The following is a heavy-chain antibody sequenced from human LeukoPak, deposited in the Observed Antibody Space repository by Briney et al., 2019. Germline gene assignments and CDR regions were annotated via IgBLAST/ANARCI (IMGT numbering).Heavy chain of an antibody. D-gene: IGHD5-18*01. CDR3: ARMITAMVTPGHAFDI. CDR1: GGSISSGSYY. Sequence: PSETLSLTCTVSGGSISSGSYYWSWIRQHPGKGLEWIGYIYYSGSTNYNPSLKSRVTISVDTSKNQFSLKLSSVTAADTAVYYCARMITAMVTPGHAFDIWGQGTMVTVSS. CDR2: IYYSGST. J-gene: IGHJ3*02. V-gene: IGHV4-61*01.